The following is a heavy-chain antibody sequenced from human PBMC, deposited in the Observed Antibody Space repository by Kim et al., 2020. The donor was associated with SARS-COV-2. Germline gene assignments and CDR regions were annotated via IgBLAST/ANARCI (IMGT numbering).Heavy chain of an antibody. Sequence: GGSLRLSCAASGFTFSSYVMNWVRQVPGKGLEWVSGISGGGGSTYYADFVKGRFTISRDNSKNTLYVQMDSLRAEDTAVYYCAKGFCSGGSCHGGYWGQGTLVTVSS. CDR3: AKGFCSGGSCHGGY. J-gene: IGHJ4*02. V-gene: IGHV3-23*01. CDR1: GFTFSSYV. D-gene: IGHD2-15*01. CDR2: ISGGGGST.